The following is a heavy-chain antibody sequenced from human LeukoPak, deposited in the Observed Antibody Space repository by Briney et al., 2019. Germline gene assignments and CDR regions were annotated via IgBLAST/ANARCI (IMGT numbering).Heavy chain of an antibody. CDR2: ISGSGGST. CDR3: AKDLRIVVVPDDY. Sequence: GGSLRLSCAASGFTFSSYAMGWVRQAPGKGLEWVSAISGSGGSTYYADSVKGRFTISRDNSKNTLYLQMNSLRAEDTAVYYCAKDLRIVVVPDDYWGQGTLVTVSS. V-gene: IGHV3-23*01. D-gene: IGHD2-2*01. J-gene: IGHJ4*02. CDR1: GFTFSSYA.